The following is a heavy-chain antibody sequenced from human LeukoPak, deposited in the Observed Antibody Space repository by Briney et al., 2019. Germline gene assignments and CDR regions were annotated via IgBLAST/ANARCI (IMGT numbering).Heavy chain of an antibody. CDR3: ATWPGGWYGEDS. CDR2: INHSGST. CDR1: GGSFSGYY. V-gene: IGHV4-34*01. Sequence: SETLSLTCAVYGGSFSGYYWSWIRQPPGKGLEWIGEINHSGSTNYNPSLKSRVTISADTSKNQFSLKLSSVTAADTAVYYCATWPGGWYGEDSWGQGTLVTVSS. J-gene: IGHJ4*02. D-gene: IGHD6-19*01.